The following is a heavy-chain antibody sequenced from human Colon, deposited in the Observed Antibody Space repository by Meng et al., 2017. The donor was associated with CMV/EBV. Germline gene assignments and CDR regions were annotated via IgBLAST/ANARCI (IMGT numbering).Heavy chain of an antibody. CDR2: ISGSGAT. CDR3: AKFGASGDYYYQGFDV. D-gene: IGHD3-10*01. CDR1: GFTFSRYA. Sequence: GGSLRLSCAASGFTFSRYAMTWVRRAPGKGLQWLSSISGSGATYFADSVKGRFTISRDNSENSFYLQMNSLRAEDTALYYCAKFGASGDYYYQGFDVWGQGTSVTVSS. J-gene: IGHJ6*02. V-gene: IGHV3-23*01.